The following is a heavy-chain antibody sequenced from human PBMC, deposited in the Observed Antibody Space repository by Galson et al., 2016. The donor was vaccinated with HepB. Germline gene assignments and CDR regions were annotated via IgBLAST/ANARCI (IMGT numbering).Heavy chain of an antibody. CDR2: IYHSGST. D-gene: IGHD2-2*01. J-gene: IGHJ5*02. CDR3: ARVEGGCSRTSCVLDP. Sequence: SETLSLTCAVSGDSISSNNWWTWVRQPPGKRPEWIGEIYHSGSTFYNPSLSSRVTISVDKSSNQFSLKLTSVTAADTAAYYCARVEGGCSRTSCVLDPWGQGTLVTVSS. CDR1: GDSISSNNW. V-gene: IGHV4-4*02.